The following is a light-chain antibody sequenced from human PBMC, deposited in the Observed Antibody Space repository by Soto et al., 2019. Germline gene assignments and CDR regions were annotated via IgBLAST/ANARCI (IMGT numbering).Light chain of an antibody. Sequence: EIVLTQFPVTLSLSPGERATLSCRASQSVAGNSLAWYRHKPGQAPKLVIYGASSRSAGVPDRFVGSGSGTDFTLTISRLEPEDFAVYYCQQYGSSRDTFGQGTKLEIK. CDR1: QSVAGNS. V-gene: IGKV3-20*01. CDR2: GAS. J-gene: IGKJ2*01. CDR3: QQYGSSRDT.